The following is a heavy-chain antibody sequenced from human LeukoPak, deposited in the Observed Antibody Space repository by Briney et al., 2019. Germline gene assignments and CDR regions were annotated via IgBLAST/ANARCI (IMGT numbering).Heavy chain of an antibody. V-gene: IGHV4-39*01. CDR2: IYYSGST. CDR1: GGSISSSSYY. J-gene: IGHJ4*02. Sequence: SETLSLTCTVSGGSISSSSYYWGWIRQPPGKGLEWIGSIYYSGSTCYNPSLKSRVTISVDTSKNQFSLKLSSVTAADTAVYYCARFPRFLEWLPSGGFDYWGQGTLVTVSS. D-gene: IGHD3-3*01. CDR3: ARFPRFLEWLPSGGFDY.